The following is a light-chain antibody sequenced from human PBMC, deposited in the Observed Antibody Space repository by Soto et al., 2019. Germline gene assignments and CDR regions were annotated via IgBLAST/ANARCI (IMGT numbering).Light chain of an antibody. CDR1: QSVLYSSNDKNY. J-gene: IGKJ3*01. V-gene: IGKV4-1*01. CDR2: WAS. Sequence: DFVMTQSPDSLAVSLGERATINCKSSQSVLYSSNDKNYLAWYQQKPGQPPELLIYWASTRESGVPDRFSGGGSGTDFTLTISSLQAEDVAVYYCQQYYSSPFTFGPGTKVDIK. CDR3: QQYYSSPFT.